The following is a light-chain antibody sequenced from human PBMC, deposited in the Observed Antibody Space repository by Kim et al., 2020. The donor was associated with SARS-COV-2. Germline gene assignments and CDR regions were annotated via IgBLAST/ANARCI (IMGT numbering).Light chain of an antibody. V-gene: IGKV3-11*01. J-gene: IGKJ1*01. Sequence: PGERATLSCRASQSVSSFLAWYQERRGQAPRLLIYDASNRATDIPSRFSGSGSGTDFTLTISTLEPEDFAVYYCQQRSSWPRTFGQGTKVDIK. CDR2: DAS. CDR3: QQRSSWPRT. CDR1: QSVSSF.